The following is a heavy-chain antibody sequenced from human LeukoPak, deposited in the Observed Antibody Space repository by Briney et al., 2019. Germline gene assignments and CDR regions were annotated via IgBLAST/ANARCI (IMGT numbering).Heavy chain of an antibody. Sequence: QPGGSLRLSCAASGFTFSIYGMSWVRQAPGRGLEWVSAMSGSGGSTYYADSVKGRFTISRDNSKNTLYLQMNSLRAEDTAVYYCARYCSGGSVYYYYMDVWGKGTTVTISS. J-gene: IGHJ6*03. D-gene: IGHD2-15*01. CDR3: ARYCSGGSVYYYYMDV. CDR2: MSGSGGST. CDR1: GFTFSIYG. V-gene: IGHV3-23*01.